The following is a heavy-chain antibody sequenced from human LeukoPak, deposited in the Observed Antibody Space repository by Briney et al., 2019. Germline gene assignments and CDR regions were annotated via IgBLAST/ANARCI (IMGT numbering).Heavy chain of an antibody. D-gene: IGHD5-18*01. CDR2: SYYTGST. J-gene: IGHJ4*02. CDR3: ARDQGYGEIDY. Sequence: SETLSLTCTVSGGSISSQYWSWIRQPPGKGLEWIGYSYYTGSTYYNPSLKSRVTISVDTSKNQFSLKLSSVTAADTAVYYCARDQGYGEIDYWGQGTLVTVSS. V-gene: IGHV4-59*11. CDR1: GGSISSQY.